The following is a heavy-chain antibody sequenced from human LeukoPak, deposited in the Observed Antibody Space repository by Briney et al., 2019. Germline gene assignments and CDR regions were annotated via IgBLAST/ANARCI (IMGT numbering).Heavy chain of an antibody. D-gene: IGHD3-16*01. CDR1: GFTFSSYD. CDR3: ARNGGGLDY. CDR2: ITGSGGAV. J-gene: IGHJ4*02. Sequence: GGSLRLSCAASGFTFSSYDIIWVRQAPGKGLEWASWITGSGGAVKYTDSVKGRFTISRDNAKKSLYLQMNSLRVDDTAVYYCARNGGGLDYWGQATLATVSS. V-gene: IGHV3-48*03.